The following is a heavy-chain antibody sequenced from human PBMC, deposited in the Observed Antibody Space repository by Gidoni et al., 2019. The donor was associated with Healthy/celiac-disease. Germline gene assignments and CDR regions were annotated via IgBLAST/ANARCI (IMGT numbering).Heavy chain of an antibody. V-gene: IGHV2-5*01. CDR3: AHRVDYYDSSGYDY. CDR2: IYWNDDK. CDR1: GFSLSTSGVG. J-gene: IGHJ4*02. D-gene: IGHD3-22*01. Sequence: QITLKESGPTLVKPTQTLTLTCTFSGFSLSTSGVGVGWIRQPPGKALEWLALIYWNDDKRYSPSLKSRLTITKDTSKNQVVLTMTNMDPVDTATYYCAHRVDYYDSSGYDYWGQGTLVTVSS.